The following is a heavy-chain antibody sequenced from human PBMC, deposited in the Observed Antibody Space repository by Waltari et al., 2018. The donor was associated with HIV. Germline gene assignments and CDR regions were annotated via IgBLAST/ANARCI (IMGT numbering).Heavy chain of an antibody. CDR2: LYSNGNT. J-gene: IGHJ6*02. Sequence: EVQLVESGGNLTRPGGSLRLSCVGPGFIVSDNYISWVCRAPGKGPEWVSVLYSNGNTLYGGSVKGRFTIFRDNSKNTLYLQMNTLRVDDTAVYYCARMQRFYGSEQSRYFYFGMDVWGQGTTVTVSS. V-gene: IGHV3-53*01. CDR3: ARMQRFYGSEQSRYFYFGMDV. CDR1: GFIVSDNY. D-gene: IGHD3-16*02.